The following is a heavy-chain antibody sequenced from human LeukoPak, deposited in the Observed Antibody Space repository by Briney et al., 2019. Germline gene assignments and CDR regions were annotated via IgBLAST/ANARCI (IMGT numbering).Heavy chain of an antibody. CDR3: ARRRKGSSPRYNWFDP. Sequence: SETLSLTCAVYGGSFSGYYWSWIRQPPGKGLEWIGEINHSGSTNYNPSLKSRVTISVDTSKNQFSLKLSSVTAADTAVYYCARRRKGSSPRYNWFDPWGQGTLVTVSS. CDR2: INHSGST. CDR1: GGSFSGYY. J-gene: IGHJ5*02. V-gene: IGHV4-34*01. D-gene: IGHD6-6*01.